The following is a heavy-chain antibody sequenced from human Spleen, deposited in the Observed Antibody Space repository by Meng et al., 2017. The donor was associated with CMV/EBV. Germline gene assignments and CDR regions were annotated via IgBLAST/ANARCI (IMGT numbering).Heavy chain of an antibody. CDR2: IIPIFGTT. J-gene: IGHJ6*02. V-gene: IGHV1-69*05. CDR3: VRIVVEPAAPEGPYYYGMDV. D-gene: IGHD2-2*01. Sequence: SVKVSCKASGGTFSSYAISWVRQAPGQGLEWMGGIIPIFGTTQYAQKFQGRVTINTGISTSTAYMELSSLRSDDTAVYYCVRIVVEPAAPEGPYYYGMDVWGQGTTVTVSS. CDR1: GGTFSSYA.